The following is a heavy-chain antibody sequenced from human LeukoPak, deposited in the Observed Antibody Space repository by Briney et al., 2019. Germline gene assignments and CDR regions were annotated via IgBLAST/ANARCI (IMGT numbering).Heavy chain of an antibody. J-gene: IGHJ4*02. CDR1: GGSISSGSYY. V-gene: IGHV4-61*02. D-gene: IGHD3-22*01. CDR2: IYTSGST. CDR3: ARSSGYYRFDY. Sequence: SETLSLTCTVSGGSISSGSYYWSWIRQPAGKGLEWIGRIYTSGSTNYNPSLKSRVTISVDTSKNQFSLKLSSVTAADTAVYYCARSSGYYRFDYWGQGTLVTVSS.